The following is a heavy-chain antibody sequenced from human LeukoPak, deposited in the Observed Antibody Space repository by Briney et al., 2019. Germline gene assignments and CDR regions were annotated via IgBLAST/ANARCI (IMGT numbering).Heavy chain of an antibody. Sequence: PGGSLRLSCAASGFTFSSYSMNWVRQAPGKGLEWVSYISSSGSTIYYADSVKGRFTISRDNAKNSLYLQMNSLRAEDTAVYYCARDGRSGWNDHDYWGQGTLVIVSS. CDR1: GFTFSSYS. V-gene: IGHV3-48*01. D-gene: IGHD6-19*01. J-gene: IGHJ4*02. CDR2: ISSSGSTI. CDR3: ARDGRSGWNDHDY.